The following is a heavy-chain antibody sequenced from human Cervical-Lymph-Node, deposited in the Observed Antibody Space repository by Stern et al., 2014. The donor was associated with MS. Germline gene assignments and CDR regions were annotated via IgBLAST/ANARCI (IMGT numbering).Heavy chain of an antibody. D-gene: IGHD4-11*01. CDR1: DGGISGNNW. CDR3: ARHDDYSPFDI. V-gene: IGHV4-4*02. CDR2: IYHSGST. Sequence: VQLVESGPGLVKPSGTLSLSCEVLDGGISGNNWWCWVRQPPGKGLEWIGEIYHSGSTNYKPSLKSRVTVSIDKSKSQFSLKLISGTAADTAVYFCARHDDYSPFDIWGRGTLVTVSS. J-gene: IGHJ4*02.